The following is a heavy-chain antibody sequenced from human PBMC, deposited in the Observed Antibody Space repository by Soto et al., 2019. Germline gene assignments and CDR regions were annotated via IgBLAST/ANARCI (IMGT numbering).Heavy chain of an antibody. D-gene: IGHD4-17*01. CDR1: GFTFSGSA. J-gene: IGHJ2*01. Sequence: EVQLVESGGGLVQPGGSLRLSCAASGFTFSGSAMHWVRQASGRGLEWIGRIRNKVNKYATVYAASVTGRFTIFRDDSNNTAYLQMNNLNTGDTAVYYCTSLPHIDGGVGGRYLDLWGRGNLVTVSS. V-gene: IGHV3-73*02. CDR2: IRNKVNKYAT. CDR3: TSLPHIDGGVGGRYLDL.